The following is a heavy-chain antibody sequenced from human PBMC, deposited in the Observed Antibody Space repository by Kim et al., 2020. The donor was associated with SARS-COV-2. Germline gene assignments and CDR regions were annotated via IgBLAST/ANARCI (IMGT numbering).Heavy chain of an antibody. CDR2: INSNTGDP. J-gene: IGHJ4*01. Sequence: ASVKVSCKTSGYTFSFYTINWVRQAPGQGPEWMGWINSNTGDPTYAQGFTGRFVFSLDTSISTAYLQISSLKADDTAVYYCARGPTKTLSGTTWYYFDYW. V-gene: IGHV7-4-1*02. CDR3: ARGPTKTLSGTTWYYFDY. CDR1: GYTFSFYT. D-gene: IGHD2-8*01.